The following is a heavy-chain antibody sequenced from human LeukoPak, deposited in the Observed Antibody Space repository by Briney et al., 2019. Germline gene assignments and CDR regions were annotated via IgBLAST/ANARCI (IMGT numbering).Heavy chain of an antibody. D-gene: IGHD1-1*01. J-gene: IGHJ5*02. CDR3: AREGDDLNWFDP. V-gene: IGHV3-53*01. CDR1: GFTVSSNY. CDR2: IYSGGST. Sequence: GGSLRLSCAASGFTVSSNYMSWVRQAPGKGLEWVSVIYSGGSTYYADSVKGRFTIFRDNAKRSLYLQMDSLRAEDAAVYFCAREGDDLNWFDPWGQGTLVTVSS.